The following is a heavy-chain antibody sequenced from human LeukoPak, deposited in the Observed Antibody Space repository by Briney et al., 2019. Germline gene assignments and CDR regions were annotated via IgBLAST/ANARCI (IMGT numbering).Heavy chain of an antibody. CDR2: ISGSGGST. J-gene: IGHJ4*02. D-gene: IGHD6-19*01. Sequence: GGSLRLSCAASGFTFSSYAMGWVRQAPGKGLEWVSAISGSGGSTYYADSVKGRFTISRDNSKNTLYLQMNSLRAEDTAVYYCAKDLVGAVAGTRYFDYWGQGTLITVSS. CDR3: AKDLVGAVAGTRYFDY. CDR1: GFTFSSYA. V-gene: IGHV3-23*01.